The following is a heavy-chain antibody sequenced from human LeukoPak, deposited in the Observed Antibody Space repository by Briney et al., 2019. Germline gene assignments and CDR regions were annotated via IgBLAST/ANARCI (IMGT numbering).Heavy chain of an antibody. CDR2: LYHSGNT. Sequence: PSETLSLTCTVSGSSISSGYYWDWIRQPPGKGLEGIGSLYHSGNTYYNPSLKSRVTISVGTSKNQFSLKLRSVTAADTAVYYCARSRGRLAQLDYWGQGTLVTVSS. V-gene: IGHV4-38-2*02. CDR3: ARSRGRLAQLDY. D-gene: IGHD1-1*01. J-gene: IGHJ4*02. CDR1: GSSISSGYY.